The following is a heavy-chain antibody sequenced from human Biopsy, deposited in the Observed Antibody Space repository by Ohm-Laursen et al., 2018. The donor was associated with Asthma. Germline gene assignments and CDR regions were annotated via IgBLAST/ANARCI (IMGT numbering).Heavy chain of an antibody. V-gene: IGHV3-66*01. CDR1: GFAVSRDH. D-gene: IGHD3-3*02. Sequence: GSLRLSCAASGFAVSRDHMFWVRQAPGKGLEWVSVIYSGGTSHTADSVRGRFTISRDYSKNTLYLQMHSLRAEDTAVYYCARTFHFWSPYHAEHYQLWGQGTLATVSS. J-gene: IGHJ1*01. CDR3: ARTFHFWSPYHAEHYQL. CDR2: IYSGGTS.